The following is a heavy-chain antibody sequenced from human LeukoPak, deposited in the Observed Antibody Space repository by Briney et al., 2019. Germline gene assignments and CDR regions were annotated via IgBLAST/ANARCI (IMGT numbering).Heavy chain of an antibody. CDR3: ARGWEGGDSYGTPWFFDY. D-gene: IGHD5-18*01. J-gene: IGHJ4*02. V-gene: IGHV4-59*01. Sequence: SETLSLTCTVSGVSISSYYLSWIRQPPGKGLEWVGYMYFNGSSNYNPSLTRRVNISVDTSKNQFTLKLSSVTGAETAAYYCARGWEGGDSYGTPWFFDYWGQGTLVTVYS. CDR2: MYFNGSS. CDR1: GVSISSYY.